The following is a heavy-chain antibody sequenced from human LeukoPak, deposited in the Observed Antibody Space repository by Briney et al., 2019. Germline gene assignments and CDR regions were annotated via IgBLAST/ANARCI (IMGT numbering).Heavy chain of an antibody. CDR3: ARADSSIAARLSRSSIFNYYYYKVV. Sequence: PGGSLRLSCAASGFTFSSYWMSWVRQAPGKGLEWVANIKQDGSEKYYVDSVKGRFTISRDNAKNSLYLQMNSLRAEDTAVYYCARADSSIAARLSRSSIFNYYYYKVVWGKGTTVTVSS. D-gene: IGHD6-6*01. V-gene: IGHV3-7*01. J-gene: IGHJ6*03. CDR2: IKQDGSEK. CDR1: GFTFSSYW.